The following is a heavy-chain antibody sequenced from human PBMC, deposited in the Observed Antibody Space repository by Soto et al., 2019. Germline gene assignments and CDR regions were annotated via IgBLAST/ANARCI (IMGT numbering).Heavy chain of an antibody. J-gene: IGHJ4*02. CDR1: GGSISSYY. CDR2: IYYSGST. V-gene: IGHV4-59*01. D-gene: IGHD6-19*01. CDR3: AREGSDSSGWYISSDY. Sequence: SETLSLTCTVSGGSISSYYWSWIRQPPGKGLEWIGYIYYSGSTNYNPSLKSRVTISVDTSKNQFSLKLSSVTAADTAVYYCAREGSDSSGWYISSDYWGQGTLVTVSS.